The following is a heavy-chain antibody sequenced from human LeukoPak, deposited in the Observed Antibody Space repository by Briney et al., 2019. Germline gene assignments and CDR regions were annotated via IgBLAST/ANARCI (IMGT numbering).Heavy chain of an antibody. V-gene: IGHV3-48*04. CDR3: TRDPNHPGYSSGWYY. D-gene: IGHD6-19*01. CDR1: GFTFSSFT. Sequence: GGSLRLSCAASGFTFSSFTMIWVRQAPGKGLEWVSSISHTDDPSHYADSVRGRFSISRDNAKNSLYLQMNSLRVEDTAVYYCTRDPNHPGYSSGWYYWGQGTLVTVSS. CDR2: ISHTDDPS. J-gene: IGHJ4*02.